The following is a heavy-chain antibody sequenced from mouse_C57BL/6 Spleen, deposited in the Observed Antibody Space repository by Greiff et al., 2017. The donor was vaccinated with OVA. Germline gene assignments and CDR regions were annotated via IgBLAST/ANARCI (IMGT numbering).Heavy chain of an antibody. CDR3: ARGLGRGFAY. CDR1: GFTFSDYG. CDR2: ISSGRSTI. V-gene: IGHV5-17*01. D-gene: IGHD3-3*01. Sequence: EVKLMESGGGLVKPGGSLKLSCAASGFTFSDYGMHWVRQAPEKGLEWVAYISSGRSTIYYADTVKGRFTISRDNAKNTLFLQMTSLRSEDTAMYYCARGLGRGFAYWGQGTLVTVSA. J-gene: IGHJ3*01.